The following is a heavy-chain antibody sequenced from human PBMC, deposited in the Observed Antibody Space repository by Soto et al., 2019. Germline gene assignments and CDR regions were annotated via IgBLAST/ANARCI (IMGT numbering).Heavy chain of an antibody. CDR3: AKARATYYYGSGPFDY. CDR2: ISGSGGST. Sequence: ESGGGLVPPGGSLRLSCAASGFTFSSYAMNWVRQAPGKGLEWVSAISGSGGSTYYADSVKGRFTISRDNSKNTLYLQMNSLRAEDTAVYYCAKARATYYYGSGPFDYWGQGTLVTVSS. CDR1: GFTFSSYA. J-gene: IGHJ4*02. V-gene: IGHV3-23*01. D-gene: IGHD3-10*01.